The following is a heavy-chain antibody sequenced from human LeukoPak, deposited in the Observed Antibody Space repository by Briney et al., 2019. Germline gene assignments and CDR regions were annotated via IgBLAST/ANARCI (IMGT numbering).Heavy chain of an antibody. CDR2: ISYDGTKK. Sequence: GGSLRLSCAASGFTFSLYAMHWVRQAPGKGLERVAVISYDGTKKYYADSVKGRFTISRDNSKNTVYLQMNSLRAEDTAVYYCASRKDTPHLPDFWGQGTLVTVSS. CDR1: GFTFSLYA. D-gene: IGHD5-18*01. J-gene: IGHJ4*02. V-gene: IGHV3-30-3*01. CDR3: ASRKDTPHLPDF.